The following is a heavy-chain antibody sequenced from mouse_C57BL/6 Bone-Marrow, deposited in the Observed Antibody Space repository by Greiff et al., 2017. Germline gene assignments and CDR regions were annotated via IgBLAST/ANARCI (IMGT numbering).Heavy chain of an antibody. CDR1: GFNIKDYY. CDR2: IDPEDGDT. Sequence: EVQLQQSGAELVRPGASVKLSCTASGFNIKDYYMHWVKQRPEQGLEWIGRIDPEDGDTEYAPKFQGKATMTADTSSNTDYLQLDSLTSEDTAVYYCIIYYYGSSYWYFDVWGTGTTVTVSS. CDR3: IIYYYGSSYWYFDV. D-gene: IGHD1-1*01. J-gene: IGHJ1*03. V-gene: IGHV14-1*01.